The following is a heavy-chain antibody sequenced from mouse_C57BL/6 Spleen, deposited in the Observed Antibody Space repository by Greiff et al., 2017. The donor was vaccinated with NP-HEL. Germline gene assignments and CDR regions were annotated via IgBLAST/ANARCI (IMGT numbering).Heavy chain of an antibody. CDR1: GYTFTSYG. CDR3: ARGGTTVDYFDY. Sequence: VQLQQSGAELARPGASVKLSCKASGYTFTSYGISWVKQRTGQGLEWIGEIYPRSGNTYYNEKFKGKATLTADKSSSTAYMERRSLTSEDSAVYFCARGGTTVDYFDYWGQGTTLTVSS. D-gene: IGHD1-1*01. J-gene: IGHJ2*01. V-gene: IGHV1-81*01. CDR2: IYPRSGNT.